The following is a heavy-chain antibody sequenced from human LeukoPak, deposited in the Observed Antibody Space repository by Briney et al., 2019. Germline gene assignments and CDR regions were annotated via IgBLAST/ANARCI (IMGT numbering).Heavy chain of an antibody. CDR2: IYSSGST. CDR1: GGSISSGSYY. D-gene: IGHD6-13*01. V-gene: IGHV4-61*02. J-gene: IGHJ5*02. CDR3: ARDRYGSSYRFDP. Sequence: SQTLSLTRTVSGGSISSGSYYWSWIRQPAGKGLEWIGRIYSSGSTNYNPSLKSRVTISVDTSKNQFSLKLSSVTAADTAVYYCARDRYGSSYRFDPWGQGTLVTVSS.